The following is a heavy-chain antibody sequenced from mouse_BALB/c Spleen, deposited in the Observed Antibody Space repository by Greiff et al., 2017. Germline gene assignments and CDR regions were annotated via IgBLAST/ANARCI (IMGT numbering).Heavy chain of an antibody. CDR1: GYSFTGYF. V-gene: IGHV1-37*01. Sequence: VQLQQSGPELVKPGASVMLSCKASGYSFTGYFSTWVQQSHGKSLEWIGRINPYNGDTFYNQKFKGKATLTVDKSSSTAHMELLSLTSEDSAVYYCGRELRLQDWYFDVWGAGTTVTVSS. CDR3: GRELRLQDWYFDV. D-gene: IGHD1-2*01. CDR2: INPYNGDT. J-gene: IGHJ1*01.